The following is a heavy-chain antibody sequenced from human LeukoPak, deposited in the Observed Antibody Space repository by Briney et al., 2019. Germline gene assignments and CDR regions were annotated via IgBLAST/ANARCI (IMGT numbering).Heavy chain of an antibody. J-gene: IGHJ5*02. CDR3: AREGRANNWFDP. V-gene: IGHV1-69*06. CDR1: GGTFSSYA. CDR2: IIPIFGTA. Sequence: GASVKVSCKASGGTFSSYAISWVRQAPGQGLEWMGGIIPIFGTANYAQKFQGRVTITADKSTSTAYMELSSPRSEDTAVYYCAREGRANNWFDPWGQGTLVTVSS. D-gene: IGHD3-10*01.